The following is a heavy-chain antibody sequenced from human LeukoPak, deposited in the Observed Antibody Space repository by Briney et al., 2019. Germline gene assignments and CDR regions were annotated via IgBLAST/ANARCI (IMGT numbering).Heavy chain of an antibody. CDR1: GFTFSSYW. Sequence: GGSLRLSCAASGFTFSSYWMHWVRQAPGKGLVWVSRINSDGSSTSYADSVKGRFTVSRDNAKNTLYLQMNSLRAEDTAVYYCIRYSGSFHTFHYWGQGTLVTVSS. J-gene: IGHJ4*02. CDR3: IRYSGSFHTFHY. D-gene: IGHD1-26*01. CDR2: INSDGSST. V-gene: IGHV3-74*01.